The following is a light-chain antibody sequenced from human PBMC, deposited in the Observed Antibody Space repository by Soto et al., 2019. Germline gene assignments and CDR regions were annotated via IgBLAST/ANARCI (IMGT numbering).Light chain of an antibody. CDR2: GAS. CDR1: EDISNY. CDR3: QNYNRAPLT. Sequence: DIQMTQSPSSLSASVGDRVTITCRASEDISNYLAWYQQKPGKGPKILIYGASTLQSGVPSRFSGSGSGTYFTLTISSLQTEDCATYYCQNYNRAPLTFGQGTKVESK. V-gene: IGKV1-27*01. J-gene: IGKJ1*01.